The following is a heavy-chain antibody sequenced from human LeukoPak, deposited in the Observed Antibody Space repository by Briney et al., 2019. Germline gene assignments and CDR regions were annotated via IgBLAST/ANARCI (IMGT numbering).Heavy chain of an antibody. D-gene: IGHD3-16*01. CDR1: GFTFSSYA. Sequence: GGSLRLSCATSGFTFSSYAMSWVRQAPGKGLEWVSGISGSGGSTYYADSVKGRFTISRDNSKNTLYLQMNSLRAEDTAVYYCARGRSGSPGLFDSWGQGTLVTVSS. CDR3: ARGRSGSPGLFDS. CDR2: ISGSGGST. V-gene: IGHV3-23*01. J-gene: IGHJ4*02.